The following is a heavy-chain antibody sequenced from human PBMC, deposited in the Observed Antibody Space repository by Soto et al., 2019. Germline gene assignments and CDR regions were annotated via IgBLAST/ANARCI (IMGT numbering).Heavy chain of an antibody. CDR2: IWYDGSNK. J-gene: IGHJ4*02. CDR1: GFTFSSYG. CDR3: ARELGGGTKYYFDY. V-gene: IGHV3-33*01. Sequence: QVQLVESGGGVVQPGRSLRLSCAASGFTFSSYGMHWVRQAPGKGLEWVAVIWYDGSNKYYADSVKGRFTISRDNSKNTLYLQMNSLRAEDTAVYYCARELGGGTKYYFDYWGQGTLVTVSS. D-gene: IGHD3-16*01.